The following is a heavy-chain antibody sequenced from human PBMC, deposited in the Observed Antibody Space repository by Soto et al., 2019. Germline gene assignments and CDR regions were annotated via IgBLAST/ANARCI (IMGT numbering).Heavy chain of an antibody. J-gene: IGHJ4*02. CDR1: GGSFSSFY. V-gene: IGHV4-59*01. CDR3: ATYDSGGKFDF. CDR2: VYYSGTT. D-gene: IGHD3-22*01. Sequence: ETLSLTCTVSGGSFSSFYWSWIRQPPGKGLEWIGYVYYSGTTNYNPSLKGRVSISVDTSKNQFSLKLTSVTSADTAVYYCATYDSGGKFDFWGQGTLVTVSS.